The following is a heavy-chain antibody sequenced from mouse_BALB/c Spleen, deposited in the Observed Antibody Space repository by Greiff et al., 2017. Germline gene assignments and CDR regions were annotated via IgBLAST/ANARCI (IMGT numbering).Heavy chain of an antibody. CDR2: ISSGGST. CDR3: AREGGRAWFAY. CDR1: GFTFSSYA. J-gene: IGHJ3*01. V-gene: IGHV5-6-5*01. Sequence: DVKLVESGGGLVKPGGSLKLSCAASGFTFSSYAMSWVRQTPEKRLEWVASISSGGSTYYPDSVKGRFTISRDNARNILYLQMSSLRSEDTAMYYCAREGGRAWFAYWGQGTLVTVSA. D-gene: IGHD3-3*01.